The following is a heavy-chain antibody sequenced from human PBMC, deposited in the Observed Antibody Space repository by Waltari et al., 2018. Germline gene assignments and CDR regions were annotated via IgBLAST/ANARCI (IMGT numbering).Heavy chain of an antibody. J-gene: IGHJ3*02. CDR3: ARYEGHCIGDFCYFPDAFDT. CDR2: IKHDGSET. Sequence: EELLVESGGDLVHPGGSLSLSCAVSGFTLTDFWLSWVRQAPGKGMEWVANIKHDGSETNYVDSVKGRFTISRDNAKKSVYLQMNSLRADDTAIYFCARYEGHCIGDFCYFPDAFDTWGQGTMVTVSS. D-gene: IGHD2-8*02. CDR1: GFTLTDFW. V-gene: IGHV3-7*01.